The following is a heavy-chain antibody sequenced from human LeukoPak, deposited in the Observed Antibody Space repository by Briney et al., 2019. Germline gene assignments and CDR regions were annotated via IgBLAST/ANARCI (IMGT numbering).Heavy chain of an antibody. V-gene: IGHV4-59*01. J-gene: IGHJ4*02. CDR2: IFYSGST. CDR3: ARGGKNYDYVWGSYIFDY. CDR1: GASISGYY. Sequence: PSETLSLTCIVSGASISGYYWNWIRPPPGRGLEWIGYIFYSGSTNYNPSLKSRVTMSVDTSKNKFSLNLSSVTAADTAVYYCARGGKNYDYVWGSYIFDYWDQGTLVTVSS. D-gene: IGHD3-16*01.